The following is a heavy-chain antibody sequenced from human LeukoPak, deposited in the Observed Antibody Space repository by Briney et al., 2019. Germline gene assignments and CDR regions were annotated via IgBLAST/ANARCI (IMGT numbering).Heavy chain of an antibody. CDR1: GYTFTSYD. D-gene: IGHD6-19*01. V-gene: IGHV1-8*01. CDR3: ARVLRATVAGLGY. Sequence: ASVKVSCKASGYTFTSYDINWVRQATGQGLEWMGWVNPNSGNTGYAQKFKGRVTMTRNTSISTAYMELSSLRSEDTAVYYCARVLRATVAGLGYWGQGTLVTVSS. J-gene: IGHJ4*02. CDR2: VNPNSGNT.